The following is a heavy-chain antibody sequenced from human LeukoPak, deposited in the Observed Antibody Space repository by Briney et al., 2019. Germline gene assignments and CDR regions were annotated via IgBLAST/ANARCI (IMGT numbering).Heavy chain of an antibody. CDR1: GFTFSSYG. Sequence: PGGSLRLSCAASGFTFSSYGMSWVRQAPGKGLEWVSAISGSGGSTYYADSVKGRFTISRDKSKNTLYLQMNSLRAEDTALYYCAKGGLVHRFGPWGQGTLVTVSS. J-gene: IGHJ5*02. CDR2: ISGSGGST. V-gene: IGHV3-23*01. CDR3: AKGGLVHRFGP. D-gene: IGHD3-16*01.